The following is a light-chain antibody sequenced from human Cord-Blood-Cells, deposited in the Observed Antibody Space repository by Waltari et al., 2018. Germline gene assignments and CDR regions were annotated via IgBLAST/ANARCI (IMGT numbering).Light chain of an antibody. CDR2: WAS. CDR3: QQYYSTPLT. Sequence: DIAMTQSPDSLAVSLGARATINCKSTQSVLYSSNNKNYLAWYQQKPGQPPKLLIYWASTRESGVPDRFSGSGSGTDFTLTISSLQAEDVAVYYCQQYYSTPLTFGGGTKVEIK. J-gene: IGKJ4*01. CDR1: QSVLYSSNNKNY. V-gene: IGKV4-1*01.